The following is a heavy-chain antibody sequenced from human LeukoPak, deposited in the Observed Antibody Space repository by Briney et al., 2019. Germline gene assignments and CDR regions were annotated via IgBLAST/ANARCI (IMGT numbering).Heavy chain of an antibody. Sequence: PSETLSLTCTASGGSISSSSYYWGWIRQPPGKGLEWIGSIDYGGSTYYNSSLKSRVTISVDTSKNQFSLKLSSVTAADTAVYYCARDASRSGFFDYWGQGTLVTVSS. J-gene: IGHJ4*01. CDR2: IDYGGST. V-gene: IGHV4-39*07. D-gene: IGHD3-22*01. CDR3: ARDASRSGFFDY. CDR1: GGSISSSSYY.